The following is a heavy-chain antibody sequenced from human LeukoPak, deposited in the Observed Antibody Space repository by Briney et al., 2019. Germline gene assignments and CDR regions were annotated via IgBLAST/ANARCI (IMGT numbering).Heavy chain of an antibody. CDR2: IDANNGDT. CDR3: SRDPSSVTLYFFDY. D-gene: IGHD4-11*01. Sequence: ASVKVSCKASGYTFRGNYIHWLRQAPGQGLEWMGWIDANNGDTKSAQKFQGRVTMSRDTSISTAYMDLSSLSPDDAAVYYCSRDPSSVTLYFFDYWGRGTLVTVSS. CDR1: GYTFRGNY. J-gene: IGHJ4*02. V-gene: IGHV1-2*02.